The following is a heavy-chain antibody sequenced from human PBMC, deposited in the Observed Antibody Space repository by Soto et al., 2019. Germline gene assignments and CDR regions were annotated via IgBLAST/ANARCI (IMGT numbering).Heavy chain of an antibody. Sequence: GESLNISCKGSGYSCTSYWISCVLQMPGKGLEWMGRIDPSDSYTNYSPSFQGHVTISADKSISTAYLQWSSLKASDTAMYYCARLNRSSGWYRYYYYYGMDVWGQGTTVTVSS. CDR2: IDPSDSYT. V-gene: IGHV5-10-1*01. D-gene: IGHD6-19*01. J-gene: IGHJ6*02. CDR3: ARLNRSSGWYRYYYYYGMDV. CDR1: GYSCTSYW.